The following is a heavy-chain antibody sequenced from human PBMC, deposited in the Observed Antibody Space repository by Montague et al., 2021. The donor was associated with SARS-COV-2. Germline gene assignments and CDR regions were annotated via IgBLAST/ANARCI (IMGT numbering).Heavy chain of an antibody. D-gene: IGHD3-10*01. J-gene: IGHJ6*02. CDR2: IVRSVAT. V-gene: IGHV4-59*01. CDR3: ARTSRGSRYFYGVDV. Sequence: SETLSLTCNGSGDSISDYYWSWIRQPPGMGLEGIGYIVRSVATNYNLPLKSRVIISLDTCKIQFSLRLSAVTAADTAIYYCARTSRGSRYFYGVDVWGQGTTVTVSS. CDR1: GDSISDYY.